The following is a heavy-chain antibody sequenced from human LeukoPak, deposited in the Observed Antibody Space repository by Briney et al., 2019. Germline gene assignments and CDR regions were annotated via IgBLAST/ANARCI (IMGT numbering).Heavy chain of an antibody. CDR2: TYYSGST. CDR1: GGSISSHY. Sequence: SETLSLTCTVSGGSISSHYWSWIRQPPGKGLEWIGYTYYSGSTNYNPSLKSRVTISVDTSKNQFPLKLSSVTAADTAVYYCARVAYCSSTSCYANWFDPWGQGTLVTVSS. D-gene: IGHD2-2*01. CDR3: ARVAYCSSTSCYANWFDP. V-gene: IGHV4-59*08. J-gene: IGHJ5*02.